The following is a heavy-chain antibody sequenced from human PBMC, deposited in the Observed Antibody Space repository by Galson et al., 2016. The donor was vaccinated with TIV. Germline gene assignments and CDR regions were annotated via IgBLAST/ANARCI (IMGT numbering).Heavy chain of an antibody. CDR3: ATYCSSTTCLFDP. CDR2: IYCSRSP. D-gene: IGHD2-2*01. V-gene: IGHV4-39*01. CDR1: GCSISSTSYY. J-gene: IGHJ5*02. Sequence: LSLTCTVSGCSISSTSYYWRWIRQPPGGGVEGIGNIYCSRSPYYNPSLKSRVTISVYTSKNQFSLKLIPVTAADTDVYYWATYCSSTTCLFDPWGQGTLVTVSS.